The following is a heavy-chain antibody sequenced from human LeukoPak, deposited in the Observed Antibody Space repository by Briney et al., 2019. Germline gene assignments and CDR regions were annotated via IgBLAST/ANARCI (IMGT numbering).Heavy chain of an antibody. CDR2: ISSSSSYI. J-gene: IGHJ4*02. CDR3: ARGDIVVVPPLDD. D-gene: IGHD2-2*01. V-gene: IGHV3-21*01. CDR1: GFTFSSYS. Sequence: GGSLRLSCAASGFTFSSYSMNWVRQAPGKGLEWVSSISSSSSYIYYADSVKGRFTISRDNAKNSLYLQMNSLRAEDTAVYYCARGDIVVVPPLDDWGQGTLVTASS.